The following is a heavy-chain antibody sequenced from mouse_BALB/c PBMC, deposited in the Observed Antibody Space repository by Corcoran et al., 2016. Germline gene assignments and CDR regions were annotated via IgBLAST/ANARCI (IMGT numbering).Heavy chain of an antibody. CDR2: INPNNGGT. V-gene: IGHV1-18*01. CDR3: ARRDFFGSSPSDY. Sequence: EVLLQQSGPELVKPGTSVKISCKASGYTFTDYNMDWVKQSHGKSLEWSGDINPNNGGTINNQKFKGKATLTVDKSSSTAYIEISSLTSEDASVYDCARRDFFGSSPSDYWGQGTTLTVSS. J-gene: IGHJ2*01. CDR1: GYTFTDYN. D-gene: IGHD1-1*01.